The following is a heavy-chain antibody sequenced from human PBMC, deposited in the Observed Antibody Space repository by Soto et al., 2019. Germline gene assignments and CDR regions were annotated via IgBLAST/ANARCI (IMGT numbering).Heavy chain of an antibody. Sequence: QVQLVQSGAEVKQPGASVKVSCKASGFTFSRYYMHWVRQAPGQGLEWMGLINPSGVSTTYAQKFQGRVTLTRDTSTSTVSMELSSLRSEDTAVYYCARDNSESNSWWFDPWGQGTLVTVSS. CDR3: ARDNSESNSWWFDP. CDR1: GFTFSRYY. D-gene: IGHD1-26*01. J-gene: IGHJ5*02. V-gene: IGHV1-46*01. CDR2: INPSGVST.